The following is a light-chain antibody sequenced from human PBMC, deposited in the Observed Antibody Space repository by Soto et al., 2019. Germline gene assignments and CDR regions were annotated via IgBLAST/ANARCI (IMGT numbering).Light chain of an antibody. CDR1: QSVSSSY. Sequence: ENVLTQSPGTLSLSPGERATLSCRASQSVSSSYFAWYQQKPGQAPSLLIYGTSSRATGIPDRFSGSVSGTDFALTISTLEPEDFAVYYCQQYGSSPWTFGQGTKVEI. CDR3: QQYGSSPWT. J-gene: IGKJ1*01. V-gene: IGKV3-20*01. CDR2: GTS.